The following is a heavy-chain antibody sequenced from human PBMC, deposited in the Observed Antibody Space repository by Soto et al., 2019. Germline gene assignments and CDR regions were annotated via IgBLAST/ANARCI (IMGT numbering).Heavy chain of an antibody. D-gene: IGHD2-8*01. CDR2: IWYDASNK. CDR1: GFTFSHYG. V-gene: IGHV3-33*01. Sequence: QVQLVESGGGVVQPGTSLKLSCAASGFTFSHYGMHWVRRAPGKGLEWVAIIWYDASNKYYPDSVRGRFTISRDNSKNTLYLQMNSLRAEDTAVYYCARDGCTNGVCYTYFDYWGQGTLVTVSS. CDR3: ARDGCTNGVCYTYFDY. J-gene: IGHJ4*02.